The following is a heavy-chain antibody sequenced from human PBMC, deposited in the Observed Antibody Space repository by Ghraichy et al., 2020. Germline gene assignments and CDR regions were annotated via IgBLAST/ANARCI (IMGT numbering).Heavy chain of an antibody. V-gene: IGHV3-7*01. Sequence: GSLRLSCAASGFTFSSYWMSRVRQAPGKGLEWVANIKQDGSEKYYVDSVKGRFTISRDNAKNSLYLQMNSLRAEDTAVYYCARPKYYYDSSGYPNWGQGTLVTVSS. CDR3: ARPKYYYDSSGYPN. J-gene: IGHJ4*02. D-gene: IGHD3-22*01. CDR2: IKQDGSEK. CDR1: GFTFSSYW.